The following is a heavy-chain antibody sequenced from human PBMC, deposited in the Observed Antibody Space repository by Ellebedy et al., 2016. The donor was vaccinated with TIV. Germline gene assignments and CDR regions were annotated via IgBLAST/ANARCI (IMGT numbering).Heavy chain of an antibody. V-gene: IGHV2-5*02. Sequence: SGPTLVKPTQTLTLTCTFSGFLLNTSGVGVGWIRQPPGEALEWLALIYWDDDKRYRPSLRSRLSITKDTSKNQVVLKMTNMDPVDTATYYCAHSLSDYNRRGKKGMDVWGQGTTVTVSS. CDR1: GFLLNTSGVG. J-gene: IGHJ6*02. CDR3: AHSLSDYNRRGKKGMDV. D-gene: IGHD4-11*01. CDR2: IYWDDDK.